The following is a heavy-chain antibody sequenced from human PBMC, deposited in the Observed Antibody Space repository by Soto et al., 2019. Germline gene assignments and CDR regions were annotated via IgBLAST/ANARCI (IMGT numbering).Heavy chain of an antibody. Sequence: GGSLRLSCAASGFTFSSYGMHWVRQAPGKGLEWVAVISYDGSNKYYADSVKGRFTISRDNSKNTLYLQMNSLRAEDTAVYYCAKAGNWNFVFSYYYYMDVWGKGTTVTVSS. V-gene: IGHV3-30*18. D-gene: IGHD1-1*01. J-gene: IGHJ6*03. CDR1: GFTFSSYG. CDR2: ISYDGSNK. CDR3: AKAGNWNFVFSYYYYMDV.